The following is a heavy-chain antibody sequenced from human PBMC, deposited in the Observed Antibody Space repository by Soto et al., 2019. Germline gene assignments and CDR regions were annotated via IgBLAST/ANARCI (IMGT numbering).Heavy chain of an antibody. CDR1: GFTFSSYA. J-gene: IGHJ4*02. CDR3: AKHLGTQYYYDSSGYPYYFDY. Sequence: GGSLRLSCAASGFTFSSYAMSWVRQAPGKGLEWVSAISGSGGSTYYADSVKGRFTISRDNSKNTLYLQMNSLRAEDTAVYYCAKHLGTQYYYDSSGYPYYFDYWGQGTLVTVSS. CDR2: ISGSGGST. V-gene: IGHV3-23*01. D-gene: IGHD3-22*01.